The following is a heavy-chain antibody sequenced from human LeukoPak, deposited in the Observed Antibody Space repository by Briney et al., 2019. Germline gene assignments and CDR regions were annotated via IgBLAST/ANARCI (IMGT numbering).Heavy chain of an antibody. Sequence: SSETLSLTCAVYGGSFSGYYWSWIRQTPGKGLEWIGEINHSGSTNYNPSLKSRVTISVDTSKNQFSLKLSSVTAADTAVYYCARGLQYSSGIDPWGQGTLVTVSS. CDR1: GGSFSGYY. J-gene: IGHJ5*02. CDR3: ARGLQYSSGIDP. CDR2: INHSGST. D-gene: IGHD6-19*01. V-gene: IGHV4-34*01.